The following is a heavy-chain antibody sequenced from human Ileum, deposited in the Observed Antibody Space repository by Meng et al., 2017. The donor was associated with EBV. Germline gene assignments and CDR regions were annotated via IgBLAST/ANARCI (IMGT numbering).Heavy chain of an antibody. CDR1: GVAISNEHW. J-gene: IGHJ4*02. CDR3: ASNGAFSLDH. V-gene: IGHV4-4*02. CDR2: IHHTRGP. D-gene: IGHD2-8*01. Sequence: QVQPQESGPGWVGPSGTRSRTCSVSGVAISNEHWWSWVRQSPGKGLEWIGEIHHTRGPNYNPSLKSRVIISVDKSNKHFSLRLSAVTAADTAVYYCASNGAFSLDHWGQGTLVTVSS.